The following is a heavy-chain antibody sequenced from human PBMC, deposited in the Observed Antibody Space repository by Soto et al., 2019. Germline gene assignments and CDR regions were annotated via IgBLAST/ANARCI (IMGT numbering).Heavy chain of an antibody. CDR2: ISWNSGSI. J-gene: IGHJ5*02. V-gene: IGHV3-9*01. CDR3: AKDMSGIVLIPFDP. CDR1: GFTFDDYA. Sequence: GGSLRLSCAASGFTFDDYAMHWVRQAPGKGLEWVSGISWNSGSIGYADSVKGRFTISRDNAKNSLYLQMNSLRAEDTALYYCAKDMSGIVLIPFDPWGQGTLVTVSS. D-gene: IGHD2-8*01.